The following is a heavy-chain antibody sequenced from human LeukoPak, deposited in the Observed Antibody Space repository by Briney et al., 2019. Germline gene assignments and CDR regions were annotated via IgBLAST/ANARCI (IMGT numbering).Heavy chain of an antibody. J-gene: IGHJ4*02. CDR3: ARHGSRWRGGLVGAFDY. D-gene: IGHD1-26*01. V-gene: IGHV4-34*01. CDR2: INHSGST. CDR1: GGSFSGYY. Sequence: PSETLSLTCAVYGGSFSGYYWSWIRQPPGKGLEWIGEINHSGSTNYNPSLKSRVTISVDTSKNQFSLKLSSVTAADTAVYYCARHGSRWRGGLVGAFDYWGQGTL.